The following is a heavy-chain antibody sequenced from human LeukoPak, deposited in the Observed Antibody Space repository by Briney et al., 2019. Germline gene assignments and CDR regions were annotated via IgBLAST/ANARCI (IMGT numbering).Heavy chain of an antibody. J-gene: IGHJ4*02. V-gene: IGHV4-59*01. D-gene: IGHD3-16*01. CDR2: IYYSGST. CDR3: ARGIYDYVWGSYLDY. Sequence: SETLSLTCPVSGGSISSYYWSWIRQPPGKGLEWIGYIYYSGSTNYNPSLKSRVTISVDTSKNQLSLKLSSVTAADTAVYYCARGIYDYVWGSYLDYWGQETLVTVSS. CDR1: GGSISSYY.